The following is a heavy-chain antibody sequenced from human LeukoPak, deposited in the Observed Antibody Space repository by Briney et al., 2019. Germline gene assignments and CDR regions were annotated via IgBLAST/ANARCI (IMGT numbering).Heavy chain of an antibody. D-gene: IGHD5-12*01. CDR2: IYYSGST. CDR1: GGSISSSSYY. Sequence: SETLSLTCTVSGGSISSSSYYWGWIRQPPGKGLEWIGSIYYSGSTYYNPSLKSRVTISVDTSKNQFSLKLSSVTAADTAVYYCARGYVDIVATDAFDIWGQGTMVTVSS. J-gene: IGHJ3*02. V-gene: IGHV4-39*01. CDR3: ARGYVDIVATDAFDI.